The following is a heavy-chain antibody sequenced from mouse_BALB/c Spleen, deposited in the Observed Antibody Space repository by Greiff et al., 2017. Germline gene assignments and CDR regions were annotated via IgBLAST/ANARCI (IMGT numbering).Heavy chain of an antibody. CDR2: INPSSGYT. CDR1: GYTFTSYT. CDR3: ARGGDYDGYAMDY. V-gene: IGHV1-4*02. J-gene: IGHJ4*01. Sequence: QVQLQQSAAELARPGASVKMSCKASGYTFTSYTMHWVKQRPGQGLEWIGYINPSSGYTEYNQKFKDKTTLTADKSSSTAYMQLSSLTSEDSAVYYCARGGDYDGYAMDYWGQGTSVTVSS. D-gene: IGHD2-4*01.